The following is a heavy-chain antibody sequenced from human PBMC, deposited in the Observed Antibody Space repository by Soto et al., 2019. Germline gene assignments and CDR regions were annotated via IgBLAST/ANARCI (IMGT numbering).Heavy chain of an antibody. J-gene: IGHJ2*01. CDR2: IFWNDDK. CDR3: AHRRSVVVVAATHCYFDL. CDR1: GFSLSTSGVG. V-gene: IGHV2-5*01. D-gene: IGHD2-15*01. Sequence: QITLKESGPTLVKPTQTLTLTCTFSGFSLSTSGVGVGWIRQPPGKALEWLALIFWNDDKRYSPSLKSRLTITKYTSKNQVVRTMTNMDPVDTATSYCAHRRSVVVVAATHCYFDLWGRGTLVTVSS.